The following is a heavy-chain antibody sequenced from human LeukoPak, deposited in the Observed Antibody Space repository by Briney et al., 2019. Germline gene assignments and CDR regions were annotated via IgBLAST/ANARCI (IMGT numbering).Heavy chain of an antibody. Sequence: PGGSLRLSCAASGFTFSSYGMHWVRQAPGKGLEWVAVISYDGSNKYYADSVRGRFTISRDNSKNTLYLQTNSLRAEDTAVYYCAKDGTVVVPAATLYYYYYGMDVWGQGTTVTVSS. CDR3: AKDGTVVVPAATLYYYYYGMDV. D-gene: IGHD2-2*01. V-gene: IGHV3-30*18. CDR1: GFTFSSYG. J-gene: IGHJ6*02. CDR2: ISYDGSNK.